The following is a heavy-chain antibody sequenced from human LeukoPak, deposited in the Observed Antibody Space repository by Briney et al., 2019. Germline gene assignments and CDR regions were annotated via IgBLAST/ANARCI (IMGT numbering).Heavy chain of an antibody. CDR2: ISYDGSNK. D-gene: IGHD1-7*01. V-gene: IGHV3-30-3*01. CDR3: ARVGDYHWNLYYLDY. J-gene: IGHJ4*02. CDR1: GFTFSSYA. Sequence: GGSLRLSCAASGFTFSSYAMHWVRQAPGKGLEWVAVISYDGSNKYYADSVKGRLTISRDNPKNTLYLQLNSLRAEDTAVYYCARVGDYHWNLYYLDYWGQGTLVTVSS.